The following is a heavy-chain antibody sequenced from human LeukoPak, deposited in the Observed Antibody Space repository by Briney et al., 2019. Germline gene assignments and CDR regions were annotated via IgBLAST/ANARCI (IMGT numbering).Heavy chain of an antibody. CDR2: INPNSGGT. Sequence: ASVKVSCKASGYTFSSFYMHWVRQAPGQGLEWMGWINPNSGGTNYAQKFQGRVTMTRGTSISTAYMELSRLRSDDTAVYYCATRTRQQLFLDAFDIWGQGTMVTVSS. D-gene: IGHD6-13*01. CDR3: ATRTRQQLFLDAFDI. CDR1: GYTFSSFY. V-gene: IGHV1-2*02. J-gene: IGHJ3*02.